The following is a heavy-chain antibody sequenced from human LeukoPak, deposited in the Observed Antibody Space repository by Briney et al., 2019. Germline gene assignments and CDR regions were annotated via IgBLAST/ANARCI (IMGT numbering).Heavy chain of an antibody. Sequence: PGGSLRLSCAASGFTFSSYVMSWVRQAPGKGLEGVSAISGSGGSTYYADSVKGRLTISRDNSKNTLYLQMNSLRAEDTAVYFCARGLPGSGYYYFDYWGQGTLVTVSS. D-gene: IGHD3-3*01. J-gene: IGHJ4*02. CDR2: ISGSGGST. CDR3: ARGLPGSGYYYFDY. CDR1: GFTFSSYV. V-gene: IGHV3-23*01.